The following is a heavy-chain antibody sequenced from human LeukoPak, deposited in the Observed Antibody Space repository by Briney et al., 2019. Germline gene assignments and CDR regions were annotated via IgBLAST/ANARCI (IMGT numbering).Heavy chain of an antibody. Sequence: SETLSLTCAVYGGSFSGYYWSWIRQPPGKGLEWIGEINHSGSTNYNPSLKSRVTISVDTSKNQFSLKLSSVTAADTAVYYCARGGVAIDYWGQGTLVTVSS. V-gene: IGHV4-34*01. D-gene: IGHD5-12*01. CDR3: ARGGVAIDY. CDR1: GGSFSGYY. CDR2: INHSGST. J-gene: IGHJ4*02.